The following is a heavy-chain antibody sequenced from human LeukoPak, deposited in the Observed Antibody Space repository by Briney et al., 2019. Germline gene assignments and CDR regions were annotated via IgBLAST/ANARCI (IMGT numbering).Heavy chain of an antibody. CDR1: GGSLSSYY. CDR2: IYTSGST. V-gene: IGHV4-4*07. D-gene: IGHD6-13*01. J-gene: IGHJ4*02. Sequence: SETLSLTCTVSGGSLSSYYWSWIRQPAGKGLEWIGRIYTSGSTNYNPSLTSRVTISVDTSKNQFSLKLSSVTAADTAVYYCARDPPAGYFDYWGQGTLVTVSS. CDR3: ARDPPAGYFDY.